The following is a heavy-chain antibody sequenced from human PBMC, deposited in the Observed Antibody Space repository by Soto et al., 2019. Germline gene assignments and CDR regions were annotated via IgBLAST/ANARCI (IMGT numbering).Heavy chain of an antibody. CDR1: GDSVSSGDYY. Sequence: ETLSLTCTVSGDSVSSGDYYWTWIRQPPGKGLEWVGHIYFSGRTNYIPSLESRVTISLDTSKNQFSLKLTSVTAADTAVYYCARVPIDTYMIYWSDPWGQGTLVTVSS. CDR2: IYFSGRT. CDR3: ARVPIDTYMIYWSDP. D-gene: IGHD3-16*01. V-gene: IGHV4-61*08. J-gene: IGHJ5*02.